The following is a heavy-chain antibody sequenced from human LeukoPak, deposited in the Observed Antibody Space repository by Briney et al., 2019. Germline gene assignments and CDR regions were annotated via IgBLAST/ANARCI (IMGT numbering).Heavy chain of an antibody. Sequence: PSETLSLTCAVSGGSISGGGYSWSWIRQPPGKGLEWIGYIYYSGSTYYNPSLKSRVTISVDTSKNQFSLKLSSVTAADTAVYYCAREASTVTTPDAFDIWGQGTMVTVSS. J-gene: IGHJ3*02. V-gene: IGHV4-30-4*07. CDR2: IYYSGST. CDR1: GGSISGGGYS. CDR3: AREASTVTTPDAFDI. D-gene: IGHD4-17*01.